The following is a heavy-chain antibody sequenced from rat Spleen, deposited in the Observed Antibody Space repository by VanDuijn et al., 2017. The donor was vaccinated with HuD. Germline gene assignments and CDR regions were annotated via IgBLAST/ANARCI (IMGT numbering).Heavy chain of an antibody. V-gene: IGHV2-30*01. CDR2: IWTGGNT. CDR3: TRDLYDFDY. Sequence: QVQLKESGPGLVQPSQTLSLTCTVSGFSLTRYNVHWVRQSTGKGLEWLGLIWTGGNTGYNSALKSRLTFSRDTSKNQVFLKMNSLQTDDTGTYYCTRDLYDFDYWGPGVMVTVSS. CDR1: GFSLTRYN. J-gene: IGHJ2*01.